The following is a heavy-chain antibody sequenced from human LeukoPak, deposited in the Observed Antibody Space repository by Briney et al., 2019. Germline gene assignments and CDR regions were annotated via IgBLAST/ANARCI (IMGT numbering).Heavy chain of an antibody. CDR3: ARCFSGSYTPAGGDYYYYYMDV. CDR2: IIPSFGKA. Sequence: ASVKVSCKASGGTFSSYAISWVRQAPGQGLEWMGGIIPSFGKANYAQKFQGRVTITTDESTSTAYMELSSLRSEDTAVYYCARCFSGSYTPAGGDYYYYYMDVWGKGTTVTVSS. CDR1: GGTFSSYA. J-gene: IGHJ6*03. V-gene: IGHV1-69*05. D-gene: IGHD1-26*01.